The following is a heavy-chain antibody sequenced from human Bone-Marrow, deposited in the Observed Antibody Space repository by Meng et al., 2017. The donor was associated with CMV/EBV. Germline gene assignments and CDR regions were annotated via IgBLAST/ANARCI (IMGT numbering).Heavy chain of an antibody. V-gene: IGHV1-8*01. Sequence: ASVKVSCKASGYTFTSYDINWVRQATGQGLEWMGWMNPNSGNTGYAQKFQGRVTMTRNTSISTAYMELSSLRSEDTAVYYCARMAVTYYDFWSGYPGGHYYYGMDVWGQGTTVTVSS. D-gene: IGHD3-3*01. J-gene: IGHJ6*02. CDR2: MNPNSGNT. CDR3: ARMAVTYYDFWSGYPGGHYYYGMDV. CDR1: GYTFTSYD.